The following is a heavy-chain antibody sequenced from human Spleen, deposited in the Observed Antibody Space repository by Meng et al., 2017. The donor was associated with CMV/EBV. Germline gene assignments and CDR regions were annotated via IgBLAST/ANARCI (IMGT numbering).Heavy chain of an antibody. CDR2: ISYDGSNK. D-gene: IGHD6-19*01. Sequence: GGSLRLSCAASGFSFSSYEMNWVRQAPGKGLEWVAVISYDGSNKYYADSVKGRFTISRDNSKNTLYLQMNSLRAEDTAVYYCARDRERRSGWYSSYYYYYGMDVWGQGTTVTVSS. V-gene: IGHV3-30-3*01. J-gene: IGHJ6*02. CDR3: ARDRERRSGWYSSYYYYYGMDV. CDR1: GFSFSSYE.